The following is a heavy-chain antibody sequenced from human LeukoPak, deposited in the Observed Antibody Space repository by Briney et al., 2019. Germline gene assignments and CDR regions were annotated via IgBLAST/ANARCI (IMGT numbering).Heavy chain of an antibody. CDR2: IYYSGST. V-gene: IGHV4-61*01. Sequence: SETLSLTCTVSGGSVSSGSYYWRWIRQPPGKGLEWIGYIYYSGSTNYNPSLKSRVTISVDTSKDQFSLKLSSVTAADTAVYYCARTLGYCSGGSCVYYYYYGMDVWGQGTTVTVSS. CDR1: GGSVSSGSYY. D-gene: IGHD2-15*01. J-gene: IGHJ6*02. CDR3: ARTLGYCSGGSCVYYYYYGMDV.